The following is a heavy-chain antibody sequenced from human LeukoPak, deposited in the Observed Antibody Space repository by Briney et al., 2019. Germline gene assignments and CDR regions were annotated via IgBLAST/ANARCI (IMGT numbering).Heavy chain of an antibody. CDR3: ARVGSEAAGSYFFDY. CDR2: ISSSSSTI. Sequence: GGSLRLSCAASGFTFSSYSMNWVRQAPGKGLEWVSYISSSSSTIYYADSVKGRFTISRDNAKNSLYLQMNSLRAEDTAVYYCARVGSEAAGSYFFDYWGQGTLVTVSS. J-gene: IGHJ4*02. D-gene: IGHD6-13*01. CDR1: GFTFSSYS. V-gene: IGHV3-48*01.